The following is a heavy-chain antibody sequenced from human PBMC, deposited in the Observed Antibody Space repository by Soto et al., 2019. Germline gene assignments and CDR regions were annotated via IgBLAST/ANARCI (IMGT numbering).Heavy chain of an antibody. Sequence: ESLKISCKASGYIIKNYWIGWVRQMPGQGLEWMGIIFPDDSDTRYSPSFQGHVTISVDKSISTAYVQWSSLKALDSAIYYCFRGGVTSRTFDYWGQGTLVTVSS. CDR1: GYIIKNYW. J-gene: IGHJ4*02. CDR2: IFPDDSDT. D-gene: IGHD3-16*01. CDR3: FRGGVTSRTFDY. V-gene: IGHV5-51*01.